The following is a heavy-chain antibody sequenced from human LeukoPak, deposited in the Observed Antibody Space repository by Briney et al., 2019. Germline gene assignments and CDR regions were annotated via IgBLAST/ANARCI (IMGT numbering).Heavy chain of an antibody. D-gene: IGHD5-12*01. V-gene: IGHV1-69*06. Sequence: SVKVSCKASGGTFSSYAISWVRQAPGQGLEWVGGIIPIFGTANYAQKFQGRVTITADKSTSTAYMELSSLRSEDTAVYYCARDAKRGYSGYDSFFDYWGQGTLVTVSS. CDR2: IIPIFGTA. CDR1: GGTFSSYA. J-gene: IGHJ4*02. CDR3: ARDAKRGYSGYDSFFDY.